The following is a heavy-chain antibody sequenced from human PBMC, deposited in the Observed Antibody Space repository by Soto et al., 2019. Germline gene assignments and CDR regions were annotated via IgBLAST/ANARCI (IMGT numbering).Heavy chain of an antibody. Sequence: QGQLVQSGAEVKKPGASVKLSCRTSGYTFTHYYIHWVRQAPGQGLAWLAIINPASGSTNYAQDFQGRLTLTMDTSTTTVYRELSGLRAEAKAIFYCARDLAAGDHWGQGTLVTVSS. CDR2: INPASGST. J-gene: IGHJ4*02. CDR1: GYTFTHYY. CDR3: ARDLAAGDH. D-gene: IGHD6-13*01. V-gene: IGHV1-46*01.